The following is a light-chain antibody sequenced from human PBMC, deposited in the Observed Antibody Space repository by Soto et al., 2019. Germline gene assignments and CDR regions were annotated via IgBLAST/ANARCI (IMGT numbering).Light chain of an antibody. CDR2: GAS. CDR1: QGIANF. V-gene: IGKV1-9*01. J-gene: IGKJ3*01. Sequence: IQLTQSPSSLSASVGDRVTISCRASQGIANFLAWYQQKPGKAPKLLIYGASTLQSGVPSRFSGSGSGTDFSLTISSLQPEDFATYHCQQLNSFPIPFGPGTKVDI. CDR3: QQLNSFPIP.